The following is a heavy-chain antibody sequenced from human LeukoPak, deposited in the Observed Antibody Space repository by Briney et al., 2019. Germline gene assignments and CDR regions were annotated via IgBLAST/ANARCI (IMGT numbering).Heavy chain of an antibody. V-gene: IGHV4-39*07. CDR3: ARKYYDFWSGYFSPRFDY. J-gene: IGHJ4*02. Sequence: SETLSLTCTVSGGSISSSNYSWGWIRQPPGKGLEWIGSIYYSGSTNYNPSLKSRVTISVDTSKNQFSLKLSSVTAADTAVYYCARKYYDFWSGYFSPRFDYWGQGTLVTVSS. CDR2: IYYSGST. D-gene: IGHD3-3*01. CDR1: GGSISSSNYS.